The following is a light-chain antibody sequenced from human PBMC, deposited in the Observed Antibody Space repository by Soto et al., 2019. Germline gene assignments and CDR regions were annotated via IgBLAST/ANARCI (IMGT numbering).Light chain of an antibody. CDR2: DAS. V-gene: IGKV3-15*01. CDR1: QSVGGN. Sequence: EIVMTQSPATLSVSPGERATLSCRASQSVGGNLAWYQQRPGRAPRLLIYDASTRATDIPARFSGSGSGTDFTLTSSSPQSEDFALYYCQQYNNWPLYTFGQGTKLEIK. J-gene: IGKJ2*01. CDR3: QQYNNWPLYT.